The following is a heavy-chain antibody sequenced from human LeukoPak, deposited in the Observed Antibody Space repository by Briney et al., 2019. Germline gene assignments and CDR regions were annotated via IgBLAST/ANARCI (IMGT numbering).Heavy chain of an antibody. Sequence: GASVKVSCKASGYTFTGYYMHWVRQAPGQGLEWMGWINPNSGGTNYAQKFQGRVTMTRDTSISTAYMELSRLRSDDTAVYYCARVPQPPLIPWGVTPRGLRFDPWGQGTLVTVSS. CDR2: INPNSGGT. CDR3: ARVPQPPLIPWGVTPRGLRFDP. J-gene: IGHJ5*02. CDR1: GYTFTGYY. D-gene: IGHD3-10*01. V-gene: IGHV1-2*02.